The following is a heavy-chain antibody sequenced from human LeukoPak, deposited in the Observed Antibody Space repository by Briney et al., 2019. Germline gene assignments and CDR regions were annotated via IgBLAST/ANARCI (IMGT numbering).Heavy chain of an antibody. CDR3: ARDLGYSSGPNY. V-gene: IGHV3-21*01. CDR1: GFSFSSFS. D-gene: IGHD6-19*01. J-gene: IGHJ4*02. Sequence: PGGSLRLSCAASGFSFSSFSMNWVRQAPGKGLEWVSYVSGGSSFTYYVDSVKGRFTISRDNAKNSLYLQMNSLRAEDTAVYYCARDLGYSSGPNYWGQGTRVTVSS. CDR2: VSGGSSFT.